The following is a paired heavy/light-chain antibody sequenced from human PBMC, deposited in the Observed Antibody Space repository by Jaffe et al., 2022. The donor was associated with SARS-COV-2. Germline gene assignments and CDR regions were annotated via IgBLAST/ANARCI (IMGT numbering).Heavy chain of an antibody. CDR2: INSDGSSI. J-gene: IGHJ6*02. CDR3: VRVALPIAVAGPMDV. V-gene: IGHV3-74*01. Sequence: EVQLVESGGGLVQPGGSLRLSCAASGFTFSSYWMHWVRQAPGKGLVWVSRINSDGSSITYADSVKGRFTISRDNAKNTLYLQMNSLRAEDTAVYYCVRVALPIAVAGPMDVWGQGTTVTVSS. D-gene: IGHD6-19*01. CDR1: GFTFSSYW.
Light chain of an antibody. CDR1: QSVLYSSNNKNY. J-gene: IGKJ2*01. V-gene: IGKV4-1*01. Sequence: DIVMTQSPDSLAVSLGERATINCKSSQSVLYSSNNKNYLAWYQQKPGQPPKLLIYWASTRESGVPDRFSGSGSGTDFTLTISSLQAEDVAVYYCQQYYSTGYTFGQGTKLEIK. CDR2: WAS. CDR3: QQYYSTGYT.